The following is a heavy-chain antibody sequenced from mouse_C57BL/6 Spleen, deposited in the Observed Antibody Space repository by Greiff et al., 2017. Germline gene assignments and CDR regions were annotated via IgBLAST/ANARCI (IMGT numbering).Heavy chain of an antibody. D-gene: IGHD3-1*01. J-gene: IGHJ1*03. CDR2: SRHKANDYTT. CDR1: GFTFSDFY. CDR3: ARGGLLGAFDV. V-gene: IGHV7-1*01. Sequence: EVKLMESGGGLVQSGRSLRLSCATSGFTFSDFYMEWVRQAPGKGLEWIAASRHKANDYTTEYSASVKDRFIVSRDTSQSILYLQMNALRTEDTAIFYCARGGLLGAFDVWGTGTTVTVSS.